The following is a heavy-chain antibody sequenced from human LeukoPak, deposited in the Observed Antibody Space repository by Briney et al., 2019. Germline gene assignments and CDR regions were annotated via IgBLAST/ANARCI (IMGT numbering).Heavy chain of an antibody. D-gene: IGHD1-14*01. CDR2: IYPGDSDT. CDR3: GRHSTGPAPFDY. J-gene: IGHJ4*02. Sequence: GESLKIPCKGSGYSFTSYWIGWVRQMPGKGLEWMGIIYPGDSDTRYSPSFQGQVTLSADNSISPAYLQWRSLNASDTAIFSCGRHSTGPAPFDYWGQGTMVTVSS. CDR1: GYSFTSYW. V-gene: IGHV5-51*01.